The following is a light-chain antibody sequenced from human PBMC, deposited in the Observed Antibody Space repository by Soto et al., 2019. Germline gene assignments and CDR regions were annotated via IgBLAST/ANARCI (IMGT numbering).Light chain of an antibody. CDR2: GAT. J-gene: IGKJ5*01. CDR3: QLYGVSSPRIT. CDR1: QTVSASY. V-gene: IGKV3-20*01. Sequence: EIVFTQSPLTLSFFPLEKATLSCRASQTVSASYLAWYQQKPGQAPRLLIYGATNRIIGIPDRFSGSVSGTDFTLTISRLEPEDFAVYYCQLYGVSSPRITFGQGTRLEIK.